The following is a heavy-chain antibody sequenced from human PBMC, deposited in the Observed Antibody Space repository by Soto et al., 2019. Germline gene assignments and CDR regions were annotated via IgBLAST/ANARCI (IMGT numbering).Heavy chain of an antibody. Sequence: GGSLRLSCAASGFTFSSYGMHWVRQAPGKGLEWVAVISYDGSNKYYADSVKGRFTISRDNSKNTLYLQMNSLRAEDTAVYYCAKDLQSGSYLHHYYYGMDVWGQGTTVTVS. CDR2: ISYDGSNK. CDR3: AKDLQSGSYLHHYYYGMDV. J-gene: IGHJ6*02. D-gene: IGHD1-26*01. V-gene: IGHV3-30*18. CDR1: GFTFSSYG.